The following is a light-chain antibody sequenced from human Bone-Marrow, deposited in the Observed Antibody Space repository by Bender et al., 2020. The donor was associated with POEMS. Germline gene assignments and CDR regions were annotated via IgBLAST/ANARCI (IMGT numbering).Light chain of an antibody. CDR3: CSYADNSVWV. V-gene: IGLV2-14*03. Sequence: QSALTQPASVSGSPGQSITISCTGTSRDIGTYDYVSWYQQHPGKAPKLMIYDVSNRASGVSHRFSGSKSGNTASLTISGLQAEDEADFYCCSYADNSVWVFGGGTKLTVL. J-gene: IGLJ3*02. CDR2: DVS. CDR1: SRDIGTYDY.